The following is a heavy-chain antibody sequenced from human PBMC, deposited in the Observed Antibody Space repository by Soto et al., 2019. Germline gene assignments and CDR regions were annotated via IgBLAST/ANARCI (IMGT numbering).Heavy chain of an antibody. V-gene: IGHV1-46*01. CDR2: INPDGGTI. J-gene: IGHJ4*02. CDR1: GYSFTDYF. Sequence: QVQLVQSGAEVRKPGASVKVACKASGYSFTDYFVHWVRQAPGQGPEWMGIINPDGGTIGYAQKFQGRVTLTSDTSTNTVYMELRSLTSDDTAVYYCASLIGVDVLRDYWGQGTRVTVSS. D-gene: IGHD2-21*01. CDR3: ASLIGVDVLRDY.